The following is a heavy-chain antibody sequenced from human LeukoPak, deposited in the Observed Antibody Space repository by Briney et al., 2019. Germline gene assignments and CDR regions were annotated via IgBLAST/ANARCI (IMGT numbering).Heavy chain of an antibody. Sequence: GGSLRLSCAASGFTFSSYGMSWVRQAPGKGLEWVSGINWNGGSTGYVDSVKGRFTISRDNTKNSLYLQMNSLRAEDTALYYCARGSGSWRPYYYFDYWGQGTLVTVSS. CDR3: ARGSGSWRPYYYFDY. J-gene: IGHJ4*02. D-gene: IGHD1-26*01. V-gene: IGHV3-20*04. CDR1: GFTFSSYG. CDR2: INWNGGST.